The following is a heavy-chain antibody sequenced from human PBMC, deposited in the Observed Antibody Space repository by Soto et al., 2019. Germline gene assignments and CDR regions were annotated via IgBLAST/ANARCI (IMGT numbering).Heavy chain of an antibody. CDR2: IYYTGTT. J-gene: IGHJ5*02. V-gene: IGHV4-30-4*01. CDR3: ARDIAAALGAWFDP. D-gene: IGHD6-13*01. CDR1: GGTLISGDVY. Sequence: SDTLSLTCTVSGGTLISGDVYWSWIRQPPGKGLEWIGYIYYTGTTQYNPSLRSRVAMSLDTSKNQFSLKLSSVTAADTAVYYCARDIAAALGAWFDPWGQGTLVTVSS.